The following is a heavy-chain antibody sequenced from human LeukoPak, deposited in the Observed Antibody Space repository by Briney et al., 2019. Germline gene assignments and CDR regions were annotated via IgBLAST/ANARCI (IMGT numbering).Heavy chain of an antibody. D-gene: IGHD4-17*01. CDR3: ARDDYGDYGQDY. Sequence: GGSLRLSCAASGFTFSSYWMHWVRQAPGKGLVWVTRINSDGSSTSYADSVKGRFTISRDNAKNTLYLQMNSLRAEDTAVYYCARDDYGDYGQDYWGQGTLVTVSS. CDR1: GFTFSSYW. J-gene: IGHJ4*02. V-gene: IGHV3-74*01. CDR2: INSDGSST.